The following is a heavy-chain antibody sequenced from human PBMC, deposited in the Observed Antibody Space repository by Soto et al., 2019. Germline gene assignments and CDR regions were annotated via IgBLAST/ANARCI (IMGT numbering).Heavy chain of an antibody. Sequence: EVQLVESGGGLVQPGGSLRLSCAASGFTFSSYWMSWVRQAPGKGLEWVANIKQDGSEKYYVDSVKGRFTISRDNAKNSLYLQMNSLRAEDTAVYYCARHIVGAIEGAFDIWGQGTMVTVSS. V-gene: IGHV3-7*01. CDR2: IKQDGSEK. J-gene: IGHJ3*02. CDR3: ARHIVGAIEGAFDI. CDR1: GFTFSSYW. D-gene: IGHD1-26*01.